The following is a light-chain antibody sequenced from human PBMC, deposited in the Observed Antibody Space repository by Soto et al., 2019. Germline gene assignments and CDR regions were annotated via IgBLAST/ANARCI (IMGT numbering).Light chain of an antibody. J-gene: IGKJ2*01. Sequence: DIQMTQSPSSLSASVGDRVTITCRASQSMASYLNWYQQKPGKVPKLLIYAASSVQSGVPSRFSGSGSGTDFTLTISSLQPEDFATYYCQQSYSTPYTFGQGTKLEIK. CDR2: AAS. CDR3: QQSYSTPYT. V-gene: IGKV1-39*01. CDR1: QSMASY.